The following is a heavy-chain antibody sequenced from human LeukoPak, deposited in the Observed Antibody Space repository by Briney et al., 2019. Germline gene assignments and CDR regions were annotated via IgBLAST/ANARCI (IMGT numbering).Heavy chain of an antibody. D-gene: IGHD5-12*01. CDR1: GGSISGYY. J-gene: IGHJ4*02. CDR3: ARGTKTGNTGYDWNY. CDR2: IYYSGTT. Sequence: NPSETLSLTCTVSGGSISGYYWSWIRQPPGKGLEWIGYIYYSGTTSYNPSLRSRVTISVDTSSKQVSLMLSSVTAADTAVYYCARGTKTGNTGYDWNYWGQGSLVTVSS. V-gene: IGHV4-59*01.